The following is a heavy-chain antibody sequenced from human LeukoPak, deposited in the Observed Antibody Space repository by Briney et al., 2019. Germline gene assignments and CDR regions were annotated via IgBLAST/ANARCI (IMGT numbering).Heavy chain of an antibody. V-gene: IGHV3-30-3*01. Sequence: GGSLRLSCAASGFTFSSYAMHWVRQAPGKGLEWVAVISYDGSNKYYVDSVKGRFTISRDNSKNTLYLQMNSLRAEDTAVYYCARKYSSSWYLPYFDYWGQGTLVTVSS. CDR2: ISYDGSNK. CDR1: GFTFSSYA. D-gene: IGHD6-13*01. J-gene: IGHJ4*02. CDR3: ARKYSSSWYLPYFDY.